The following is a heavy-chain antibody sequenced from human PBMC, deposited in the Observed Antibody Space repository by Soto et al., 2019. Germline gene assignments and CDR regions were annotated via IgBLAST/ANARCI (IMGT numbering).Heavy chain of an antibody. CDR1: GFTFSSYA. Sequence: QVQLVESGGGVVQPGRSLRLSCAASGFTFSSYAMHWVRQAPGKGLEWVAVISYDGSNKYYADSVKGRLTISRDNSKNTLYLQMTSWRPEDTTVYYVARDRNPVNGSVVSCSPRYYGRDAWGKGPTVTVS. CDR3: ARDRNPVNGSVVSCSPRYYGRDA. D-gene: IGHD2-15*01. J-gene: IGHJ6*04. CDR2: ISYDGSNK. V-gene: IGHV3-30-3*01.